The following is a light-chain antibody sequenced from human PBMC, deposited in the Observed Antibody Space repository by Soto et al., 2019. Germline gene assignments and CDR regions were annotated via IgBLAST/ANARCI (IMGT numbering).Light chain of an antibody. CDR2: DAS. J-gene: IGKJ4*01. CDR1: QSISSW. Sequence: DIQMTQSPPSLSASVGDRVTVTCRASQSISSWLAWYQQKPGKAPKLLIYDASSLDSGVPSRFSGSGSGTEFTLTISSLQPEDIATYYCQQYDNLPLTFGGGTKVDIK. V-gene: IGKV1-5*01. CDR3: QQYDNLPLT.